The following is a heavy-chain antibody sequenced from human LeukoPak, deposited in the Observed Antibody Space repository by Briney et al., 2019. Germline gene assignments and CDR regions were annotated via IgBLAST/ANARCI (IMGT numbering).Heavy chain of an antibody. D-gene: IGHD2-2*01. V-gene: IGHV1-69*13. CDR3: ARESPLGYCSSTSCYGWFDP. CDR1: GGTFSSYA. J-gene: IGHJ5*02. Sequence: GASVKVSCKASGGTFSSYAISWVRQAPGQGLEWMGGIIPIFGTANYAQKFQGRVTITADESTSTAYMELSSLRSEDTAVYYCARESPLGYCSSTSCYGWFDPWGQGTLVTVSS. CDR2: IIPIFGTA.